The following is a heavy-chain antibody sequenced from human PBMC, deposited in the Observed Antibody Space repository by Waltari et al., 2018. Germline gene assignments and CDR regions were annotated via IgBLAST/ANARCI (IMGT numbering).Heavy chain of an antibody. V-gene: IGHV1-46*01. CDR3: ARTRIVGAADFDY. J-gene: IGHJ4*02. CDR1: GYTFTSYY. Sequence: QVQLVQSGAEVKKPGASVKVSCKASGYTFTSYYMHWVRQAPGQGLEWMGLINPSGGSTSYAQECQGRVTMTRDTATSTVYMELSSLRSEDTAVYYCARTRIVGAADFDYWGQGTLVTVSS. CDR2: INPSGGST. D-gene: IGHD1-26*01.